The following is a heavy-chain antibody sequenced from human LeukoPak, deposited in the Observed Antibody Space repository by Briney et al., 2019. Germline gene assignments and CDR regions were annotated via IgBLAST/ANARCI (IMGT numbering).Heavy chain of an antibody. J-gene: IGHJ5*02. CDR2: IYTSGST. CDR1: GGSISSYY. D-gene: IGHD4-17*01. V-gene: IGHV4-4*07. CDR3: ARDNGDYDEGGFDP. Sequence: PSETLSLTCTVSGGSISSYYWSWIRQPAGKGLEWIGRIYTSGSTNYNPSLKSRVTMSVDTSKNQFSLKLSSVTAADTAVYYRARDNGDYDEGGFDPWGQGTLVTVSS.